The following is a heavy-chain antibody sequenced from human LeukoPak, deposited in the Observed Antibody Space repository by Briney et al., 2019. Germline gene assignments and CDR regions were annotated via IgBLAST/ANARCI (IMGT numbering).Heavy chain of an antibody. V-gene: IGHV4/OR15-8*01. D-gene: IGHD1-7*01. J-gene: IGHJ4*02. CDR3: ARPSYNWNYYFDY. CDR1: GGSISSTQW. Sequence: SETLSLTCAVSGGSISSTQWWSWVRQPPGKGLEWIGEIYHNGNANYNPSLKSRLTISVDKSISTAYLQWSSLKASDTAMYYCARPSYNWNYYFDYWGQGTLVTVSS. CDR2: IYHNGNA.